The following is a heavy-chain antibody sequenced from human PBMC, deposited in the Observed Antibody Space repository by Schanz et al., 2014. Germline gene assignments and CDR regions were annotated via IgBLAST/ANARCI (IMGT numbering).Heavy chain of an antibody. CDR2: ISWHGDDT. CDR1: GFTFEDYT. Sequence: EVKLVESGGAVVRPGGSLRLSCAASGFTFEDYTVHLVHQRLGKGLEWVGRISWHGDDTDYADSVKDRFTISRDNSKSSLYLHMHSLRPEDTAFYFCTKDSGLTYFDSWGQGTLVTVSS. V-gene: IGHV3-43*01. CDR3: TKDSGLTYFDS. J-gene: IGHJ4*02.